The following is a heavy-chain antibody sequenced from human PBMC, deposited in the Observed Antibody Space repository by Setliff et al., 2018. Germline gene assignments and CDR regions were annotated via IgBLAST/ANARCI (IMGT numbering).Heavy chain of an antibody. CDR2: IYYSGST. V-gene: IGHV4-39*01. CDR1: GGSISSSSYY. J-gene: IGHJ4*02. Sequence: SETLSLTCTVTGGSISSSSYYWGWIRQPPGKGLEWIRSIYYSGSTYYNPSLKRRVTISVDTSKNQFSLKLSSVTAADTAVYYCASWYYDFWSGYYIPGYFDYWGQGTLVTVSS. D-gene: IGHD3-3*01. CDR3: ASWYYDFWSGYYIPGYFDY.